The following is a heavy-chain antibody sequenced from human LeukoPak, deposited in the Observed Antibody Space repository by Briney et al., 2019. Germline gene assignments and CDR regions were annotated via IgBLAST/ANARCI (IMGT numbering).Heavy chain of an antibody. Sequence: GGSLRLSCAASGFTFNNYWMHWVRQAPGKGLVWVSRINTDGSTTTYADSVEGRFSGSRDNAKNTLYLQMNSLRVEDTGVYYCARGYSRSWFDPWGQGTLVTVSS. D-gene: IGHD1-14*01. CDR1: GFTFNNYW. CDR3: ARGYSRSWFDP. CDR2: INTDGSTT. J-gene: IGHJ5*02. V-gene: IGHV3-74*03.